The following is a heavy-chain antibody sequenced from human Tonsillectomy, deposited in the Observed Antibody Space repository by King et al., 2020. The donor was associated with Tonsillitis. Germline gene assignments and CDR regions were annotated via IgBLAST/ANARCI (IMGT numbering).Heavy chain of an antibody. V-gene: IGHV3-23*03. J-gene: IGHJ6*02. CDR3: AKVVGYGLPKQHYYYYGMDV. CDR1: GFSFSRYA. CDR2: IYSGGSDR. D-gene: IGHD5-12*01. Sequence: EVQLVESGGGLVQVGGSLRLSCAASGFSFSRYAMTWVRQAPGQGLEWVSVIYSGGSDRFYADSVKGRFTISRDNSKNTLFLKMSSLRAEDTAIYYCAKVVGYGLPKQHYYYYGMDVWGQGTTVTVSS.